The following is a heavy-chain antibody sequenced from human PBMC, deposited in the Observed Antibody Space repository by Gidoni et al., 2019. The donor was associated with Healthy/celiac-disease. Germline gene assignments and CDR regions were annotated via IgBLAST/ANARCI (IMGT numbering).Heavy chain of an antibody. V-gene: IGHV3-7*03. CDR3: ARGERDFWSGQNFDY. Sequence: EVQLVESGGGLVQPGGSLRLSCAASGFTFSSYWMSWVRQAPGKGLEWVANIKQDGSEKYYVDSVKGRFTISRDNAKNSLYLQMNSLRAEDTAVYYCARGERDFWSGQNFDYWGQGTLVTVSS. CDR2: IKQDGSEK. CDR1: GFTFSSYW. J-gene: IGHJ4*02. D-gene: IGHD3-3*01.